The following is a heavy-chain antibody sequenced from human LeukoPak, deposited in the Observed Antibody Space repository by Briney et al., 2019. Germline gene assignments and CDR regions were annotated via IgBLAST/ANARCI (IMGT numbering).Heavy chain of an antibody. CDR2: IKKDGSEK. Sequence: GSLRLSCAASGFTFSSYWMSWVRQAPGKGLEWVANIKKDGSEKYYVDSVKGRFTISRDNAKNSLYLQMNSLRAEDTAVYYCAREVGSEYCSGGSCWAAKVSKYYFDYWGQGTLVTVSS. CDR1: GFTFSSYW. V-gene: IGHV3-7*01. CDR3: AREVGSEYCSGGSCWAAKVSKYYFDY. D-gene: IGHD2-15*01. J-gene: IGHJ4*02.